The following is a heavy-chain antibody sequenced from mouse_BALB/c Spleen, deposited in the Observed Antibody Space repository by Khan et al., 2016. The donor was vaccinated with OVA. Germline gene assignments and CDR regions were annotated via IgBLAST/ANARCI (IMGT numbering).Heavy chain of an antibody. CDR1: GYTFTDYV. Sequence: QVQLKESGPELVKPGASLKVSCKASGYTFTDYVIGWVKQRTRQDLEWIGDIFPGSGTPNYTEKFKDKATLTADKSSNTAYMQFSSLTSEDSAVYFCSRGGYSVFAYWGQGTLVTVSA. D-gene: IGHD2-14*01. J-gene: IGHJ3*01. CDR3: SRGGYSVFAY. CDR2: IFPGSGTP. V-gene: IGHV1-77*01.